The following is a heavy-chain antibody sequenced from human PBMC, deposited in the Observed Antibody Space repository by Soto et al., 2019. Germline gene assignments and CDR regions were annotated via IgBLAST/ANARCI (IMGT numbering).Heavy chain of an antibody. CDR1: GGSISSYY. Sequence: PSETLSLTCTVSGGSISSYYWSWIRQPPGKGLEWIGYIYYSGSTNYNPSLKSRVTISVDTSKNQFSLKLSSVTAADTAVYYCATQEGEMATIRTANYYYYYGMDVWGQGTTVTVSS. V-gene: IGHV4-59*01. CDR2: IYYSGST. D-gene: IGHD5-12*01. CDR3: ATQEGEMATIRTANYYYYYGMDV. J-gene: IGHJ6*02.